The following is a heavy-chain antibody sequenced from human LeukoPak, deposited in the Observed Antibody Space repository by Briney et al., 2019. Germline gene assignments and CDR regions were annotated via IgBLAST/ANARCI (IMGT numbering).Heavy chain of an antibody. CDR3: ARVVVRGAESDY. CDR2: INPNSGGT. J-gene: IGHJ4*02. Sequence: ASVKVSCKASGYTFTGYYMHWVRQAPGQGLEWMGWINPNSGGTNYAQKFQGSVTMTRDTSITTAYMELSSLRSDDTAVYYCARVVVRGAESDYWGQGTLVTVSS. CDR1: GYTFTGYY. D-gene: IGHD3-10*01. V-gene: IGHV1-2*02.